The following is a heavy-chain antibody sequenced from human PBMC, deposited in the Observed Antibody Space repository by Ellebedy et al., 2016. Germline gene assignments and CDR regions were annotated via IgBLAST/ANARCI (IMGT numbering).Heavy chain of an antibody. CDR1: GFTFSSYA. CDR2: ISYDGSNK. V-gene: IGHV3-30-3*01. J-gene: IGHJ4*02. CDR3: ARNWGPDY. D-gene: IGHD7-27*01. Sequence: GESLKISXASSGFTFSSYALHWVRQAPGKGLEWVAVISYDGSNKYYADSVKGRFTISRDNSKNTLYLQMNSLRAEDTAVYYCARNWGPDYWGQGTLVTVSS.